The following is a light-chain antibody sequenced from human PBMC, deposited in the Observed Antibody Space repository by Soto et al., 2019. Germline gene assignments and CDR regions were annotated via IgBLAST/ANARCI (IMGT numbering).Light chain of an antibody. CDR1: QSVSNDY. Sequence: EMVLTHSPGTLSLSPWDRAALSSRAGQSVSNDYVAWVQQKPGQTPRLLISGASTRATGIPDRFSGSGSGTDFTLTITRLEAEDFAVYYCQQRNTWPPVTFGQGTRLEIK. V-gene: IGKV3D-20*02. CDR3: QQRNTWPPVT. CDR2: GAS. J-gene: IGKJ5*01.